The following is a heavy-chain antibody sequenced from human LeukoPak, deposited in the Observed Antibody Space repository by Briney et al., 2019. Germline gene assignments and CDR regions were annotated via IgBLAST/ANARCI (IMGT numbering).Heavy chain of an antibody. V-gene: IGHV4-59*04. D-gene: IGHD1-26*01. CDR3: AKSGGYGLIDY. J-gene: IGHJ4*02. CDR2: IYDSGST. CDR1: DDSITMYY. Sequence: PSETLSLTCSVSDDSITMYYWTWIRQPPGKGLEWIGNIYDSGSTYYNASLQSRVTISIDTSKNQFSLRLSSVTAADTAMYYCAKSGGYGLIDYWGQGTLVTVSS.